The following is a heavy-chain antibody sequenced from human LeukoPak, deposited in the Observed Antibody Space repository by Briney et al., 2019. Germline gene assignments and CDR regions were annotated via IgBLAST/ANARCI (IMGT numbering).Heavy chain of an antibody. V-gene: IGHV3-13*01. D-gene: IGHD4-17*01. J-gene: IGHJ4*02. Sequence: PGGSLRLSCAASGFTFSSYDMHWVRQVTVKGLEWVSAIGTAGDTYYPDSVKGRFTISRENAKNSLYLQMNSLRAGDTAVYYCARGFRFQGDYHYFDYWGQGTLVTVSS. CDR2: IGTAGDT. CDR1: GFTFSSYD. CDR3: ARGFRFQGDYHYFDY.